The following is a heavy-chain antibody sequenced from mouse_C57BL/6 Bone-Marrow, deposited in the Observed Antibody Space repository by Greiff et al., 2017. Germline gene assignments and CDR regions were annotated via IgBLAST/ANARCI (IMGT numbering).Heavy chain of an antibody. D-gene: IGHD1-1*01. J-gene: IGHJ3*01. CDR1: GFSLTSYG. V-gene: IGHV2-5*01. CDR2: IWRGGST. CDR3: AKKGHYYGSSYWFAY. Sequence: QVQLKESGPGLVQPSQSLSITCTVSGFSLTSYGVHWVRQSPGKGLEWLGVIWRGGSTDYNAAFMSRLSITKDNSKSQVFFKMNSLQADDTAIYYCAKKGHYYGSSYWFAYWGQGTLVTVSA.